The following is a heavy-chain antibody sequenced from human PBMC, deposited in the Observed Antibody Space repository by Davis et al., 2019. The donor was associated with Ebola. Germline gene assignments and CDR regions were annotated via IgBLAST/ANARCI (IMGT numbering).Heavy chain of an antibody. CDR2: INAGNGNT. CDR1: GYTFTSYA. J-gene: IGHJ3*02. Sequence: ASVKVSCKASGYTFTSYAMHWVRQAPGQRLEWMGWINAGNGNTKYSQKFQGRVTITRDTSASTVYMELSSLRSEDTAVYYCARTSPYGNAFDIWGQGTMVTVSS. CDR3: ARTSPYGNAFDI. D-gene: IGHD3-10*01. V-gene: IGHV1-3*01.